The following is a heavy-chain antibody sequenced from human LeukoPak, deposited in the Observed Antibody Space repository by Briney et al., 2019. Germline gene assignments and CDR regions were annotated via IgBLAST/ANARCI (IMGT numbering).Heavy chain of an antibody. Sequence: PGGSLRLSCAASGFTFSSYEMNWVRQAPGKGLEWVSYISSSGSTIYYADSVKGRFTISRDNAKNSLYLQMNSLRAEDTAVYYCAKVRFGVTARYYFDYWGQGTLVTVSS. CDR1: GFTFSSYE. CDR3: AKVRFGVTARYYFDY. J-gene: IGHJ4*02. V-gene: IGHV3-48*03. CDR2: ISSSGSTI. D-gene: IGHD3-10*01.